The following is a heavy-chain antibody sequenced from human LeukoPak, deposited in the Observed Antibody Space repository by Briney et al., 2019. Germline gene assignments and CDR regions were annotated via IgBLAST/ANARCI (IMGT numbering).Heavy chain of an antibody. D-gene: IGHD2-2*01. CDR1: GFTFSSYG. Sequence: PGGSLRLSCAASGFTFSSYGMHWVRQAPGKGLEWVAFIRYDGSNKYYADSVKGRFTISRDNSKNTLYLQMNSLRAEDTAVYYCAKDHGDVVVPAAVNLWDGYWGQGTLVTVSS. CDR3: AKDHGDVVVPAAVNLWDGY. J-gene: IGHJ4*02. CDR2: IRYDGSNK. V-gene: IGHV3-30*02.